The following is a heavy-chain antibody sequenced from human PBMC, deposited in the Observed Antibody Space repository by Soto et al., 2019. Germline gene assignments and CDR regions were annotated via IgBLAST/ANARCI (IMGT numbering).Heavy chain of an antibody. V-gene: IGHV3-30*18. Sequence: QVQLVESGGGVVQPGRSLRLSCAASGFTFSSYGMHWVRQAPGKGLEWVAVISYDGSNKYYADSVKGRFTISRDNSKNTLYLHMNSLRAEDTAVYYCAKRGMGCSSISCHRNWFDPWGQGTLVTVSS. J-gene: IGHJ5*02. CDR2: ISYDGSNK. D-gene: IGHD2-2*01. CDR3: AKRGMGCSSISCHRNWFDP. CDR1: GFTFSSYG.